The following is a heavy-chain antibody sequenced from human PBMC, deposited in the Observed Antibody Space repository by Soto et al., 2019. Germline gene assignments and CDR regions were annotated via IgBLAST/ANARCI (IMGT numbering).Heavy chain of an antibody. CDR3: AKPGTRYAYYYYYYMDV. CDR2: ISGSGGST. CDR1: GFTFSSYA. Sequence: GGSLRLSCAASGFTFSSYAMSWVRQAPGKGLEWVSAISGSGGSTYYADSVKGRFTISRDNSKNTLYLQMNSLRAEDTAVYYCAKPGTRYAYYYYYYMDVWGKGTTVTVSS. D-gene: IGHD1-1*01. V-gene: IGHV3-23*01. J-gene: IGHJ6*03.